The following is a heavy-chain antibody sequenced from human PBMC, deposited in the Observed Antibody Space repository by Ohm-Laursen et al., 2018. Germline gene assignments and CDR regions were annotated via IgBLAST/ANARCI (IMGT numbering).Heavy chain of an antibody. Sequence: SLSLSCSASGFTFADYAMHWVRHAPGKGLAWVSGISWNRGSIGYADSVKGRFTISRDNAKNSLYLQMNSLRAEDTALYYCARGARPYCGGDCYWDWFDPWGQGTLVTVSS. V-gene: IGHV3-9*01. CDR2: ISWNRGSI. CDR3: ARGARPYCGGDCYWDWFDP. J-gene: IGHJ5*02. D-gene: IGHD2-21*02. CDR1: GFTFADYA.